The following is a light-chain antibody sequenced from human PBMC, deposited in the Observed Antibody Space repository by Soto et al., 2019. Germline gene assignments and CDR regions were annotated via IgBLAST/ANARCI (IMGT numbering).Light chain of an antibody. Sequence: EIELTQTSRTLSFPSGERAALSCRASERVSSVYIAWYQQKGGQAPRLLIYGASSRASGIPDKFSGSGSGTDFSLTISRLDPEDFAAYYCQHFYSSLLTFGGGTKVDIK. V-gene: IGKV3-20*01. CDR1: ERVSSVY. CDR3: QHFYSSLLT. CDR2: GAS. J-gene: IGKJ4*01.